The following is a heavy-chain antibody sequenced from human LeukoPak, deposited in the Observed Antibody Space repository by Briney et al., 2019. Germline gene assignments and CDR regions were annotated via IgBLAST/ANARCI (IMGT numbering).Heavy chain of an antibody. CDR2: ISAYNGNT. Sequence: ASVKVSCKASGYTLTSYGISWVRQAPGQGLEWMGWISAYNGNTNYAQKLQGRVTMTTDTSTSTAYMELRSLRSDDTAVYYCARDAPYYYDSSIMYYFDYWGQGTLVTVSS. J-gene: IGHJ4*02. V-gene: IGHV1-18*01. CDR3: ARDAPYYYDSSIMYYFDY. CDR1: GYTLTSYG. D-gene: IGHD3-22*01.